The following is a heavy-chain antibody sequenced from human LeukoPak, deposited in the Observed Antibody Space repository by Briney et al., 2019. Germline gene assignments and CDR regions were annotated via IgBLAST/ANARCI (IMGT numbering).Heavy chain of an antibody. J-gene: IGHJ3*02. V-gene: IGHV3-48*03. Sequence: PGGSLRLSCAAPGFTFSSYEMNSVRQAPGKGLEWVSYISSSGSTIYYADSVKGRFTISRDNAKNSLYLQMNSLRAEDTAVYYCARDYSSVAFDIWGQGTMVTVSP. D-gene: IGHD5-18*01. CDR1: GFTFSSYE. CDR2: ISSSGSTI. CDR3: ARDYSSVAFDI.